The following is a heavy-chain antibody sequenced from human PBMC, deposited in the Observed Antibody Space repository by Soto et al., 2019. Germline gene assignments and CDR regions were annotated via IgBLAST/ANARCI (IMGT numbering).Heavy chain of an antibody. J-gene: IGHJ4*02. V-gene: IGHV3-15*01. CDR1: GFTFSDAW. Sequence: NPGGSLRLSCAGSGFTFSDAWLTWIRQAPGRGLEWVGRIKSRADGGTADYAAAVNGRFTFSRHDSENTMYLQMNSLKTEDTAFYYCTTGDLSKGRYFWGQGALVTVSS. CDR3: TTGDLSKGRYF. D-gene: IGHD3-16*02. CDR2: IKSRADGGTA.